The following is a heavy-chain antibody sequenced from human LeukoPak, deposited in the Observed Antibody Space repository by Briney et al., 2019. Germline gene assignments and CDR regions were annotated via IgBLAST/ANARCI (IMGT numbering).Heavy chain of an antibody. J-gene: IGHJ4*02. CDR2: INHSGST. CDR1: GGSFSGYY. Sequence: PSETLSLTCAVYGGSFSGYYWSRLRQPPGKGLEWIGEINHSGSTNYSPSLKSRVTISVDTSKNQFSLKLSSVTAADTAVYYCAREGLAIRLPHFDYWGQGTLVTVSS. V-gene: IGHV4-34*01. D-gene: IGHD5-12*01. CDR3: AREGLAIRLPHFDY.